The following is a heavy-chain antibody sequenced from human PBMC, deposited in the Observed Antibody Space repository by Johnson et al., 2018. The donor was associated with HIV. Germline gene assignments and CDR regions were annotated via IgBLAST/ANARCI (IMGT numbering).Heavy chain of an antibody. CDR2: ISYDGSNK. J-gene: IGHJ3*02. D-gene: IGHD3-22*01. V-gene: IGHV3-30*18. CDR1: GFTFSSYG. Sequence: QMLLVESGGGVVQPGRSLRLSCAASGFTFSSYGMHWVRQAPGKGLEWVAGISYDGSNKDYADSVKGRFTISRDNSKNTLYLQMNSLRAEDTAVYYCAKDYKNYYDSSGYETGTFDIWGQGTMVTVSS. CDR3: AKDYKNYYDSSGYETGTFDI.